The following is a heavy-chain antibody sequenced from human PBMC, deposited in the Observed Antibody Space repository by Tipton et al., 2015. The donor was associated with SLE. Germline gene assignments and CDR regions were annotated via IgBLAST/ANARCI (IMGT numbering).Heavy chain of an antibody. CDR2: ISGSGKTI. J-gene: IGHJ4*02. V-gene: IGHV3-11*01. D-gene: IGHD3-22*01. CDR1: GFTFSDYY. CDR3: STPGGSSRYYYGY. Sequence: SLRLSCAASGFTFSDYYMTWIRQAPGEGLEWVSYISGSGKTIYYADSVKGRFTISRDDAKNSLYLQMNSLRVEDTAVYYCSTPGGSSRYYYGYWGQGTLVTVSS.